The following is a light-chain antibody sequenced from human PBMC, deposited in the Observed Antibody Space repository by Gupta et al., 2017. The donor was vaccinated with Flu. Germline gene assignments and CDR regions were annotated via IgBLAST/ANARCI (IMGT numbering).Light chain of an antibody. CDR1: QSVLKTSNNYNY. V-gene: IGKV4-1*01. Sequence: DNGMTDSPDSRAVSLGERATINCKSSQSVLKTSNNYNYLAWFQHKPGQPPKLLLCWASTREFVCPDLFCGGGSGTDVPLSISSLEVEDVVMYYCHQYYGSPITFGQGTRMEIK. CDR3: HQYYGSPIT. CDR2: WAS. J-gene: IGKJ5*01.